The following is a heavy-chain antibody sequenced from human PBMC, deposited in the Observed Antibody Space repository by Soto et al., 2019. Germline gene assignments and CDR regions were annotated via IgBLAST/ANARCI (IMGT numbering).Heavy chain of an antibody. D-gene: IGHD2-8*02. Sequence: SETVSLTCTVSGGSISSSGYYWTWIRQPPGKGLEWIGEINHSGSTNYNPSLKSRVTISVDTSKNQFSLKLTSVTAADTAVYYCARDKITGLFAYWGQGTLVTVSS. CDR1: GGSISSSGYY. J-gene: IGHJ4*02. V-gene: IGHV4-39*07. CDR3: ARDKITGLFAY. CDR2: INHSGST.